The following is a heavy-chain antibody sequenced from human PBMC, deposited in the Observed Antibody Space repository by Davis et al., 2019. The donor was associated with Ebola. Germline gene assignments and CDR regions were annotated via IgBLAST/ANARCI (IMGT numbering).Heavy chain of an antibody. J-gene: IGHJ5*02. D-gene: IGHD2-15*01. CDR3: AREGWDIVVVVAAERDNWFDP. CDR2: ISSGSSTI. V-gene: IGHV3-48*04. Sequence: GESLKISCAASGFTFSSHTMNWVRQAPGKGLEYVSYISSGSSTIYYADSVKGRFTISRDNAKNSLYLQMNSLRAEDTAVYYCAREGWDIVVVVAAERDNWFDPWGQGTLVTVSS. CDR1: GFTFSSHT.